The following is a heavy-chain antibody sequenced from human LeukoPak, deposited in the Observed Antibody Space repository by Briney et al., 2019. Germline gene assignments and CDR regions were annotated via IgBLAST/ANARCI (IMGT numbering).Heavy chain of an antibody. CDR1: GFTFSSYS. Sequence: GGSLRLSCAASGFTFSSYSMNWVRQAPGKGLEWVSSISSSSSYIYYADSVKGRFTISRDNAKSSLYLQMNSLRAEDTAVYYCARALNWNYRAPFDYWGQGTLVTVSS. J-gene: IGHJ4*02. V-gene: IGHV3-21*01. CDR3: ARALNWNYRAPFDY. CDR2: ISSSSSYI. D-gene: IGHD1-7*01.